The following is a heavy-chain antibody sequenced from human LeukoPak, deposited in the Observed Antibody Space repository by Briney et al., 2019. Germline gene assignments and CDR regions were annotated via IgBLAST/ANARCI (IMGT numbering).Heavy chain of an antibody. Sequence: GGSLRLSCAASGFTFSSHWMSWVRQAPGKGLEWVANIKEDGSEIYYVDSVKGRFTISRDNAKNSLYLQVNSLRAEDTAVYYCTRRGYGYWGQGTLVTVSS. CDR3: TRRGYGY. CDR2: IKEDGSEI. D-gene: IGHD5-18*01. J-gene: IGHJ4*02. CDR1: GFTFSSHW. V-gene: IGHV3-7*01.